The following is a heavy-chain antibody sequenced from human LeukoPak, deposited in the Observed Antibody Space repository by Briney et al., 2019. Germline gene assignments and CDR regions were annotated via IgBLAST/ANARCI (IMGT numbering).Heavy chain of an antibody. J-gene: IGHJ6*03. CDR2: IYSGGTT. Sequence: PGGSLRLSCAASGFGVSSNFMSWVRQAPGKGLEWVSVIYSGGTTYYADSVKGRFTISRDNSKNTLSLQMNNLRAEDTAVYYCARDGYGNNYMDVWGKGTTVTVSS. V-gene: IGHV3-53*01. CDR1: GFGVSSNF. D-gene: IGHD1/OR15-1a*01. CDR3: ARDGYGNNYMDV.